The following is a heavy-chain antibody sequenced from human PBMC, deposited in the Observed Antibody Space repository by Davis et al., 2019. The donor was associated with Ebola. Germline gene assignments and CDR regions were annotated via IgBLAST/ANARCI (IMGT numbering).Heavy chain of an antibody. V-gene: IGHV1-3*01. CDR1: GYTFTSYA. J-gene: IGHJ6*02. D-gene: IGHD2-15*01. CDR2: INAGNGNT. CDR3: TRPLGYCSGGSCYHYGMDV. Sequence: ASVKVSCKASGYTFTSYAMHWVRQAPGQRLEWMGWINAGNGNTKYSQKFQGRVTITRDTSASTAYMELSSLRSEDTAVYYCTRPLGYCSGGSCYHYGMDVWGQGTTVTVSS.